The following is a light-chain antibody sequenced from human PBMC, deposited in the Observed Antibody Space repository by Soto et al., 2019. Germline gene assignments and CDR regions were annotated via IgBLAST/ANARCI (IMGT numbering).Light chain of an antibody. CDR1: QSISSW. CDR2: DAS. Sequence: IPVTKSPATLSGPVRNLVTVTFRASQSISSWLAWYQQKPGKAPKLLIYDASSLESGVPSRFSGSGSGTEFTLTFSSLQPDDFATYYCQQYNRYSDFGHGAKVDIK. V-gene: IGKV1-5*01. J-gene: IGKJ1*01. CDR3: QQYNRYSD.